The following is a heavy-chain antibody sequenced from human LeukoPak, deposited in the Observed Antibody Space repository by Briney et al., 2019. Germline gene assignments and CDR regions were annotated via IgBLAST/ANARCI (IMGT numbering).Heavy chain of an antibody. CDR1: GGSISSITSDY. Sequence: SETLSLTCTVSGGSISSITSDYWSWIRQPAGKGLEWIGRIYTSGSTNYNPSLKSRVTMSVDTSKNQFSLKLSSVTAADTAVYYCARVVGDHYYYYYMDVWGKGTTVTVSS. D-gene: IGHD1-26*01. CDR3: ARVVGDHYYYYYMDV. V-gene: IGHV4-4*07. CDR2: IYTSGST. J-gene: IGHJ6*03.